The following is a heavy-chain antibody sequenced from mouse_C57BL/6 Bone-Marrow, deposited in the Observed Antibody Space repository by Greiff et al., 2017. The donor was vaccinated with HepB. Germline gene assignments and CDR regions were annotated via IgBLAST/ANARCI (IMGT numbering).Heavy chain of an antibody. J-gene: IGHJ1*03. CDR2: IYPRDGST. D-gene: IGHD4-1*01. CDR3: ARDWAHWYFDV. V-gene: IGHV1-85*01. Sequence: ESGPELVKPGASVKLSCKASGYTFTSYDINWVKQRPGQGLEWIGWIYPRDGSTKYNEKFKGKATLTVDTSSSTAYMELHSLTSEDSAVYFCARDWAHWYFDVWGTGTTVTVSS. CDR1: GYTFTSYD.